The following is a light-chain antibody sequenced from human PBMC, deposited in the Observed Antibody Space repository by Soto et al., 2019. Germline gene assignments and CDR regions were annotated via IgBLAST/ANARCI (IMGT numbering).Light chain of an antibody. CDR2: SNN. CDR1: SSNIGSNT. V-gene: IGLV1-44*01. Sequence: VLTQPPSASGTPGQRVTISCSGSSSNIGSNTVNWYQQLPGTAPKLLIYSNNQRPSGVPDRFSGSKSGTSASLAISGLQSEDEADYYCAAWDDSLNVPYVFGTGTKVTVL. J-gene: IGLJ1*01. CDR3: AAWDDSLNVPYV.